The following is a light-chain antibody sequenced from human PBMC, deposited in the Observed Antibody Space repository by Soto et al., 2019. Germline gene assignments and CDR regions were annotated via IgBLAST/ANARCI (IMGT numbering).Light chain of an antibody. CDR3: SSSDDSLNGVV. V-gene: IGLV1-44*01. CDR1: SSNIGSNT. Sequence: QSVLTQPPSASGTPGQSVTISCSGSSSNIGSNTVNWYLQVPGTAPELLIYSNHLRPSGVPDRFSGSDSGTSASLAISGLQSDDEADYYCSSSDDSLNGVVFGGGTKLTVL. J-gene: IGLJ2*01. CDR2: SNH.